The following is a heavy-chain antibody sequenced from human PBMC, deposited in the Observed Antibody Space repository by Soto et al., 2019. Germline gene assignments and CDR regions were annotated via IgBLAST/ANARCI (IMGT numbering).Heavy chain of an antibody. CDR1: GFTFSDYY. D-gene: IGHD6-19*01. CDR2: ISSSSYT. J-gene: IGHJ3*02. CDR3: ARSNDERIAVAGAFDI. Sequence: GGSLRLSCAASGFTFSDYYMSWIRQAPGKGLEWVSYISSSSYTNYADSVKGRFTISRDNAKNSLYLQMNSLRAEDTAVYYCARSNDERIAVAGAFDIWGQGTMVTVS. V-gene: IGHV3-11*06.